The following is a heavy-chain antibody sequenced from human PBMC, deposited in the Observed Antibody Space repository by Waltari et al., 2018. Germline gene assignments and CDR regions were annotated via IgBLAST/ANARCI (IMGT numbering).Heavy chain of an antibody. V-gene: IGHV1-69*01. J-gene: IGHJ5*02. CDR3: ARVENDILTGYSQRNWFDP. CDR2: IIPIFGTA. Sequence: VQLVQSGAEVKKPGSSVTVSCKASGGTFRSYAISWVRQAPGQGLEWMGGIIPIFGTANYAQKFQGRVTITADESTSTAYMELSSLRSEDTAVYYCARVENDILTGYSQRNWFDPWGQGTLVTVSS. D-gene: IGHD3-9*01. CDR1: GGTFRSYA.